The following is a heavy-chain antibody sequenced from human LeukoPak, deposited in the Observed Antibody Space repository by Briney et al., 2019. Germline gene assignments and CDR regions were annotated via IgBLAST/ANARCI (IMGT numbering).Heavy chain of an antibody. D-gene: IGHD2-15*01. J-gene: IGHJ1*01. CDR2: IIPILGIA. CDR3: AVAATPVLNPSAEYFQH. CDR1: GGTFSSYT. Sequence: GASVKVSCKASGGTFSSYTISWVRQAPGQGLEWMGRIIPILGIANYAQKFQGRVTITAYKSTSTAHIDLSSLRSEDTAVYYCAVAATPVLNPSAEYFQHWGQGTLVTVSS. V-gene: IGHV1-69*02.